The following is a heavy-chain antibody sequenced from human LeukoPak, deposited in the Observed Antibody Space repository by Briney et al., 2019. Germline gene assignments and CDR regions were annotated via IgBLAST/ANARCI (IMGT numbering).Heavy chain of an antibody. D-gene: IGHD2-8*01. Sequence: PEGSLRLSCAASTLTFSNYGMHWVRQAPGKCREWVSYIQYDGSNQQYADSGKGRFIISRDRSKNIPYLQMNSLRAEDTAVYYCAKDRCSNGIGCLYYYMDVWGKGTTVTISS. CDR1: TLTFSNYG. CDR3: AKDRCSNGIGCLYYYMDV. V-gene: IGHV3-30*02. J-gene: IGHJ6*03. CDR2: IQYDGSNQ.